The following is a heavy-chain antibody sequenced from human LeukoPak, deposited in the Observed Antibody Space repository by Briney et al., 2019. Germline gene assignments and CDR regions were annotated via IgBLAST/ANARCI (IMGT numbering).Heavy chain of an antibody. D-gene: IGHD3-3*01. CDR2: ISGSGGST. V-gene: IGHV3-23*01. CDR3: AGYDFWTPTSHGAFDI. J-gene: IGHJ3*02. CDR1: GFTFSSYA. Sequence: GGSLRLSCAASGFTFSSYAMSWVRQAPGKGLEWVSAISGSGGSTCYADSVKGRFTISRDNSKNTLYLQMNSLRAEDTAVYYCAGYDFWTPTSHGAFDIWGQGTMVTVSS.